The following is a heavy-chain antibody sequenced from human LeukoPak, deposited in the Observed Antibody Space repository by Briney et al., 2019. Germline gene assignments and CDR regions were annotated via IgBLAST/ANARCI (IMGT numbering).Heavy chain of an antibody. CDR2: ISDSGGST. CDR3: AKGYCSGGSCWDYFDY. V-gene: IGHV3-23*01. J-gene: IGHJ4*02. CDR1: GITFSSYA. D-gene: IGHD2-15*01. Sequence: GGSLRLFCAASGITFSSYAMSWVRQAPGKGLEWVSGISDSGGSTYYADSVKGRFTISRDNSKNTLYLQVNSLRAEDTAVYYCAKGYCSGGSCWDYFDYWGQGTLVTVSS.